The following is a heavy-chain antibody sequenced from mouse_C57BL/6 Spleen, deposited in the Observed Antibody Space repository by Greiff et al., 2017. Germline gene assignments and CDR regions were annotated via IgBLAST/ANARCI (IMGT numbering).Heavy chain of an antibody. CDR2: INPNNGGT. CDR1: GYTFTDYY. J-gene: IGHJ2*01. CDR3: AREDTTVVGYFDY. Sequence: EVQLQQSGPELVKPGASVKISCKASGYTFTDYYMNWVKQSHGKSLEWIGDINPNNGGTSYNQKFKGKATLTVDKSSSTAYMELRSLTSEDSAVYYCAREDTTVVGYFDYWGQGTTLTVSS. D-gene: IGHD1-1*01. V-gene: IGHV1-26*01.